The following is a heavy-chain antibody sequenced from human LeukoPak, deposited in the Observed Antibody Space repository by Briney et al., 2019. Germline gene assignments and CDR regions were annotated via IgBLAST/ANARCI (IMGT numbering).Heavy chain of an antibody. CDR3: ARDLGIAARPDY. CDR1: GGSISSYY. J-gene: IGHJ4*02. V-gene: IGHV4-59*12. D-gene: IGHD6-6*01. CDR2: IYYSGST. Sequence: NPSETLSLTCTVSGGSISSYYWSWIRQPPGKGLEWIGYIYYSGSTNYNPSLKSRVTISVDTSKNQFSLKLSSVTAADTAVYYCARDLGIAARPDYWGQGTLVTVSS.